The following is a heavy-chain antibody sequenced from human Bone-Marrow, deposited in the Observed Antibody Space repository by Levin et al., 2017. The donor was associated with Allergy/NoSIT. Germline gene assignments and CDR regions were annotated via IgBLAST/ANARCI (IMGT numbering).Heavy chain of an antibody. CDR1: GFTFSNYA. D-gene: IGHD6-19*01. CDR2: ISGGGTT. V-gene: IGHV3-23*01. J-gene: IGHJ3*01. CDR3: TKSHITMAGILSRNPVRHNNAIDV. Sequence: PGGSLRLSCAASGFTFSNYAMSWVRQAPGKGLEWVSTISGGGTTYYADSATGRLIISRDNSRSTVFLQLNSLRAEDTAMYFCTKSHITMAGILSRNPVRHNNAIDVWAQGTLVTVSS.